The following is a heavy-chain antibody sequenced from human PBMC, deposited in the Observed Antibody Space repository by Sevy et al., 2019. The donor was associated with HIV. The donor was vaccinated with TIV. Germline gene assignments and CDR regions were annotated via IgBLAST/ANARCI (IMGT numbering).Heavy chain of an antibody. CDR3: ARERTRWQQLVEYYLGMDV. D-gene: IGHD6-13*01. Sequence: ASVKVSCKASGYTFTTYCISWVRQAPGQGLEWMGWISSYYGNTNFAQKFQGRVTMTTDTITNTAYMELTSLRSDDTAVYYCARERTRWQQLVEYYLGMDVWGQGTPVTVSS. V-gene: IGHV1-18*01. CDR1: GYTFTTYC. CDR2: ISSYYGNT. J-gene: IGHJ6*02.